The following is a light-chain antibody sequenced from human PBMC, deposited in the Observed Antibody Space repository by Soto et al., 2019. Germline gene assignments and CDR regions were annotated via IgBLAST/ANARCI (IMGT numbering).Light chain of an antibody. V-gene: IGKV1-5*01. CDR3: QQYNSYSWT. J-gene: IGKJ1*01. CDR1: QSISSW. Sequence: DIQMTQSPSTLSASVGDRVPITCRASQSISSWLAWYQQKPGKAPKLLIYAASSLESGVPSRFSGSGSGTEFTLTISSLQPDDFATYYCQQYNSYSWTFGQGTKVDIK. CDR2: AAS.